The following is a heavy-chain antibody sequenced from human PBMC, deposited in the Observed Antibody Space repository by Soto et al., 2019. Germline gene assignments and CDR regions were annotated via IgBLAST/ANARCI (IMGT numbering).Heavy chain of an antibody. V-gene: IGHV3-23*01. D-gene: IGHD3-16*01. Sequence: TGGSLRLSCAASGFTFSNYAMSLVRQAPGKGLEWVSLVSATAGTTYYTDSVKGRFTISRDNSRNTVYLQMNSLRADDAAVYYCAKDRLAGGFDYWGQGTLVTVSS. J-gene: IGHJ4*02. CDR3: AKDRLAGGFDY. CDR1: GFTFSNYA. CDR2: VSATAGTT.